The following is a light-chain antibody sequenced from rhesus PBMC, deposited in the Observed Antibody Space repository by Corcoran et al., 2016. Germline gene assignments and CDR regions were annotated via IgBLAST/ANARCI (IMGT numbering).Light chain of an antibody. Sequence: DIQMTQSPSSLSASVGDTVTITCRASQGISSYLAWYQQKPGKAPKHLIYKAATLQSGVQSRFSGIGSGTDFTLTISSLQPEDFATYYCQRHNSDPPFGGGTKVELK. CDR2: KAA. J-gene: IGKJ4*01. CDR3: QRHNSDPP. V-gene: IGKV1-25*01. CDR1: QGISSY.